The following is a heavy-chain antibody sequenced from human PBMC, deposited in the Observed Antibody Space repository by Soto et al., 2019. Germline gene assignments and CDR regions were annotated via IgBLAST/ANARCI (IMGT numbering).Heavy chain of an antibody. D-gene: IGHD5-12*01. J-gene: IGHJ4*02. CDR1: GGSISSSSYY. CDR3: ACDIVATKN. CDR2: IYYSGST. V-gene: IGHV4-39*01. Sequence: SETLSLTCTVSGGSISSSSYYWGWIRQPPGKGLEWIGSIYYSGSTYYNPSLKSRVTISVDTSKNQFSLKLSSVTAADTAVYYCACDIVATKNWGQGTLVTVSS.